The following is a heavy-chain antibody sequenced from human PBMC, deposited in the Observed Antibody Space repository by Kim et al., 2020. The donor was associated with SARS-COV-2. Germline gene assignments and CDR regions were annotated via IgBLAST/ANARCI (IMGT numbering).Heavy chain of an antibody. Sequence: GGSLRLSCAASGFTFSTYGMHWVRQAPGKGLDWVALIWYDANYKYYADSVMGRFTISRDNSKKMLYLQMNSLRAEDTAVYYCARDFTQWVVGGDGMDVWGQGTTVTVSS. CDR1: GFTFSTYG. D-gene: IGHD6-19*01. J-gene: IGHJ6*02. CDR3: ARDFTQWVVGGDGMDV. CDR2: IWYDANYK. V-gene: IGHV3-33*01.